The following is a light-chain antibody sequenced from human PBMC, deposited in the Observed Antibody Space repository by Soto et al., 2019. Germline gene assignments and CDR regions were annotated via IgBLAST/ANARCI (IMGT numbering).Light chain of an antibody. CDR1: QGIKND. CDR3: LQDYSYPLT. J-gene: IGKJ4*01. CDR2: AAS. V-gene: IGKV1-6*01. Sequence: ALQMTQSPSSLSASEGDRVTITCRASQGIKNDLGWYQQKPGKAPNLLMYAASTLQSGVPSRFSGSGSGTDFTLTISSLQPEDSATYYCLQDYSYPLTFGGGTRVEIK.